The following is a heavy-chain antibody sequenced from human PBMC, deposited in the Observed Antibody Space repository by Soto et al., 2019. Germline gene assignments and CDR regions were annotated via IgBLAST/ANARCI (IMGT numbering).Heavy chain of an antibody. V-gene: IGHV1-18*01. CDR3: ARDRITIFGDLIQYWYFDL. J-gene: IGHJ2*01. CDR1: GYTFTSYG. CDR2: ISAYNGNT. Sequence: QVQLVQSGAEVKKPGASVKVSCKASGYTFTSYGISWVRQAPGQGLEWMGWISAYNGNTNYAQKLQGRVTMTPDTSTSTAYMELRSLRTDDTAVYYCARDRITIFGDLIQYWYFDLWGRCTLVTASS. D-gene: IGHD3-3*01.